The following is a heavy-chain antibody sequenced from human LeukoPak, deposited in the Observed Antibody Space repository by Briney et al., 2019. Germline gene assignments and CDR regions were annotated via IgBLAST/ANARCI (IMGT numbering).Heavy chain of an antibody. Sequence: GGSLRLSCAASGFSFSSYAMSWVRQAPGKGLEWVSGISYSGGSTYSADSVKGRFTISRDNAKNSLYLQMNSLRAEDTAVYYCARDSYGYYLLDYWGQGTLVTVSS. V-gene: IGHV3-23*01. CDR1: GFSFSSYA. CDR3: ARDSYGYYLLDY. D-gene: IGHD3-3*01. CDR2: ISYSGGST. J-gene: IGHJ4*02.